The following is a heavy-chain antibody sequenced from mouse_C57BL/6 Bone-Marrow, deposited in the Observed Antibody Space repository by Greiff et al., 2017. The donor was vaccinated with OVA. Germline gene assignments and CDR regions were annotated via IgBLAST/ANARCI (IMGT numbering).Heavy chain of an antibody. CDR2: ISNLAYSI. CDR3: ARRGYGLYYAMDY. V-gene: IGHV5-15*04. CDR1: GFTFSDYG. J-gene: IGHJ4*01. D-gene: IGHD2-2*01. Sequence: DVMLVESGGGLVQPGGSLKLSCAASGFTFSDYGMAWVRQAPRKGPEWVAFISNLAYSIYYADTVTGRFTISRENAKNTLYLEMSSLRSEDTALYYCARRGYGLYYAMDYWGQGTSVTVSS.